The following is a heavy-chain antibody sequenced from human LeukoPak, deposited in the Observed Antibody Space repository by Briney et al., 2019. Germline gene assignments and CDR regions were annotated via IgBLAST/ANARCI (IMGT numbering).Heavy chain of an antibody. Sequence: ASVKVSCKASGYTFTGYYMHWVRQAPGQGLEWMGRINPNSGGTNYAQKFQGRVTMTRDTSISTAYMELSRRRSDDTAVYYCARTPWLVLAFDIWGQGTMVTVSS. J-gene: IGHJ3*02. V-gene: IGHV1-2*06. CDR2: INPNSGGT. CDR1: GYTFTGYY. CDR3: ARTPWLVLAFDI. D-gene: IGHD6-19*01.